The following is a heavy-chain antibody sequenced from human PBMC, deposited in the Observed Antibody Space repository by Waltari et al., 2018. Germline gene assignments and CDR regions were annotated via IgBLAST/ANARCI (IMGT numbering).Heavy chain of an antibody. CDR2: IIPTVCTT. J-gene: IGHJ6*03. CDR3: AGGYYESSGFSFYYFYHMDV. V-gene: IGHV1-69*14. D-gene: IGHD3-22*01. Sequence: QVQLVQSGAEVKKPGSSVTVSCKASGGSFASYGISWVRQAPGQGLEGMGGIIPTVCTTNYAQKFQGRVTINADKSTSTAYMHLTSLRSEDAAVYYCAGGYYESSGFSFYYFYHMDVWGKGTTVTVSS. CDR1: GGSFASYG.